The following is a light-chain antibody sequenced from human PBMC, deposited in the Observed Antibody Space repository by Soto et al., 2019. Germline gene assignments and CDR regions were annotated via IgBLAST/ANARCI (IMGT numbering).Light chain of an antibody. V-gene: IGKV1-12*01. J-gene: IGKJ5*01. CDR1: QGISTN. CDR2: AAS. Sequence: DIQMTQSPSSVSASVGDRVTITCRASQGISTNLAWYQQKPGKAPKLLIYAASSLQSGVPPRFSGSGSGTDFTLTIRSVQPEDFATYYCLQATRVLLSLGQGTRLEMK. CDR3: LQATRVLLS.